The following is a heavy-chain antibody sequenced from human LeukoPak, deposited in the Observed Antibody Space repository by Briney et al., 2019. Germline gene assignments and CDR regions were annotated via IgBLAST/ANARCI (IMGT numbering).Heavy chain of an antibody. D-gene: IGHD2-15*01. CDR2: IKQDGSEK. V-gene: IGHV3-7*01. J-gene: IGHJ4*02. CDR1: GFTFSNFW. Sequence: PGGSLRLSCAASGFTFSNFWMNRVRQTPGKGLEWVAKIKQDGSEKYYVDSVKWRFTISRDNAKNSVYLQMNSLRAEDTAVYFCARDWYCSGGSCCNDYWGQGTLVTVSS. CDR3: ARDWYCSGGSCCNDY.